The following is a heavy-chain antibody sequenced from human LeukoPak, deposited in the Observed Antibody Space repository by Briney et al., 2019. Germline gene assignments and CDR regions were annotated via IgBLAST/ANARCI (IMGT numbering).Heavy chain of an antibody. Sequence: SETLSLTCTVSGVSISSSSYYWGWVRQPPGKGLEWIGSIYYSGSTYYNPSLKSRVTISVDTSKNQFSLKLSSVTAADTAVYYCARQPLIGYCSSTSCYLGAFDIWGQETMVTVSS. V-gene: IGHV4-39*01. CDR1: GVSISSSSYY. D-gene: IGHD2-2*01. J-gene: IGHJ3*02. CDR3: ARQPLIGYCSSTSCYLGAFDI. CDR2: IYYSGST.